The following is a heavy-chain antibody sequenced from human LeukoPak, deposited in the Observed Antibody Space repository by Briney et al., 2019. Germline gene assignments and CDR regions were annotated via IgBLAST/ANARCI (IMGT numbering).Heavy chain of an antibody. CDR3: ATRIDY. CDR1: GFTFADFG. V-gene: IGHV3-48*04. Sequence: QPGGSLRLSCEASGFTFADFGMAWVRQAPGKGLEWLSYISTSSTTIYYADSVKGRFTISRDNAKNSLYLQMNSLRAEDTAIYYCATRIDYWGQGTLVTVSS. CDR2: ISTSSTTI. J-gene: IGHJ4*02.